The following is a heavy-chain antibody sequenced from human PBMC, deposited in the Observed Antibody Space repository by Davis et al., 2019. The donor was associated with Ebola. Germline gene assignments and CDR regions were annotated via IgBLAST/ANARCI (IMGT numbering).Heavy chain of an antibody. CDR2: LSAYNGNT. Sequence: AASVKVSCKASGYTFTSYGISWVRQAPGQGLEWMGWLSAYNGNTNYAQKLQGRVTMTADTSTSTAYMELRSLRSDDTAVYYCARDLSDIFFYGMDVWGQGTTVTVSS. V-gene: IGHV1-18*01. D-gene: IGHD3-9*01. J-gene: IGHJ6*02. CDR3: ARDLSDIFFYGMDV. CDR1: GYTFTSYG.